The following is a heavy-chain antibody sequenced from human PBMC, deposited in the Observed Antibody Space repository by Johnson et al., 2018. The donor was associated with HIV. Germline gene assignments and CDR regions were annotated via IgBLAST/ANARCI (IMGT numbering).Heavy chain of an antibody. D-gene: IGHD3-22*01. V-gene: IGHV3-30*02. J-gene: IGHJ3*02. Sequence: QVQLVESGGGVVQPGGSLRLSCAASGFTFSSYGMHWVRQAPGKGLEWVAFIRYDGSNKYYADSVKCRFTISRDNSKNTLYLQMNSLRAEDTAVYYCAKAREYDSTGHDAFDIWGQGTMVTVSS. CDR1: GFTFSSYG. CDR3: AKAREYDSTGHDAFDI. CDR2: IRYDGSNK.